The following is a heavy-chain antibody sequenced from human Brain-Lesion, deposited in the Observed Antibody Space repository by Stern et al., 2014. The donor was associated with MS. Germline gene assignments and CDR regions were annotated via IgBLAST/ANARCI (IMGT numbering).Heavy chain of an antibody. Sequence: DQLVESGPGLVKPSQTLPLTCTVSGGSINSGGYYWSWIRQYPGKGLEWIGYIHYTGSAYYDPSLKSRLSMSIDTSKNQFSLNLNSVTAADTAVYYCARGARYSDSSGYYFYFDYWGQGTLVTVSS. J-gene: IGHJ4*02. V-gene: IGHV4-31*03. CDR3: ARGARYSDSSGYYFYFDY. CDR2: IHYTGSA. D-gene: IGHD3-22*01. CDR1: GGSINSGGYY.